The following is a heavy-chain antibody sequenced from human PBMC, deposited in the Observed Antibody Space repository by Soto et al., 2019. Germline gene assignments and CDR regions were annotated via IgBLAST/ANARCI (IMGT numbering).Heavy chain of an antibody. CDR2: ISSSGSTI. D-gene: IGHD3-3*01. CDR3: ARSLTDYDFWSGYYPEAFDI. V-gene: IGHV3-11*01. Sequence: QVQLVESGGGLVKPGGSLRLSCAASGFTFSDYYMSWIRQAPGKGLEWVSYISSSGSTIYYADSVKGRFTISRDNAKNSLYLQMNSLRAEDTAVYYCARSLTDYDFWSGYYPEAFDIWGQGTMVTVSS. J-gene: IGHJ3*02. CDR1: GFTFSDYY.